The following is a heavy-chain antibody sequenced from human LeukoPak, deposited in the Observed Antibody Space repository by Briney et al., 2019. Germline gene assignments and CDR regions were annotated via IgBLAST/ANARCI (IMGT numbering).Heavy chain of an antibody. D-gene: IGHD6-19*01. CDR3: AKERIAVASYYYYYGMDV. J-gene: IGHJ6*02. Sequence: GGSLRLSCAASGFTFDDYTMHWVRQAPGKGLEWVSLISWDGGSTYYADSVKGRFTISRDNSKNSLYLQMNSLRTEDTALYYCAKERIAVASYYYYYGMDVWGQGTTVTVSS. CDR2: ISWDGGST. V-gene: IGHV3-43*01. CDR1: GFTFDDYT.